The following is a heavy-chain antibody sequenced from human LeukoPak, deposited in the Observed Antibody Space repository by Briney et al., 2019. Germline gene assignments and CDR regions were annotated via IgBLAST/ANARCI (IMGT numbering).Heavy chain of an antibody. CDR1: GFTFSSYS. Sequence: GGSLRLSCAASGFTFSSYSMNWVRQAPGKGLEWVSSISSSSSYIYYADSVKGRFTISRDNAKNSLYLQMNSLRAEDTAVYYCARSGVIADCSGGSCYGDWFDPWGQGTLVTVSS. CDR3: ARSGVIADCSGGSCYGDWFDP. CDR2: ISSSSSYI. V-gene: IGHV3-21*01. J-gene: IGHJ5*02. D-gene: IGHD2-15*01.